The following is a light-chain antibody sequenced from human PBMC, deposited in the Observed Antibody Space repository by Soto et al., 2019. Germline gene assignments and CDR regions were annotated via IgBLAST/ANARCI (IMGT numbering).Light chain of an antibody. CDR1: RSDVENYNF. J-gene: IGLJ1*01. CDR3: SSYAGSNNPNN. CDR2: EVS. Sequence: QSALAQPASGSGSPGPSITVSCTGTRSDVENYNFVSWYQQHPGKAPKLMICEVSKRPSGVSNRLSGSKSGNTASLPISRLQAEDEADDYGSSYAGSNNPNNFGTGTNVNVL. V-gene: IGLV2-23*02.